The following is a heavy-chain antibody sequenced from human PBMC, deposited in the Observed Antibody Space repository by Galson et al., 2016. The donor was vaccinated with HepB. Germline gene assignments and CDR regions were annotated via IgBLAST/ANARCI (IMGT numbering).Heavy chain of an antibody. CDR3: ARDGDDSSGGGYDF. J-gene: IGHJ4*02. Sequence: TLSLTCTLSGDSINSGDYYWSWIRQHPGKGLEWIGYISYSGTTYYNPSLKSRVTMSVDTSKNQFFLNLSSVTAADTAVYYCARDGDDSSGGGYDFWGQGTLVTVSS. V-gene: IGHV4-31*03. CDR1: GDSINSGDYY. CDR2: ISYSGTT. D-gene: IGHD3-22*01.